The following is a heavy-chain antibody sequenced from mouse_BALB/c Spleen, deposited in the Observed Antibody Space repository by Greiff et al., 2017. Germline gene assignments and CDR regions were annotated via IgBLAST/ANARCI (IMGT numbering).Heavy chain of an antibody. J-gene: IGHJ2*01. CDR2: IDPANGNT. CDR1: GFNIKDTY. D-gene: IGHD2-1*01. Sequence: VHVKQSGAELVKPGASVKLSCTASGFNIKDTYMHWVKQRPEQGLEWIGRIDPANGNTKYDPKFQGKATITADTSSNTAYLQLSSLTSEDTAVYYCARNYGNYDWGQGTTLTVSS. V-gene: IGHV14-3*02. CDR3: ARNYGNYD.